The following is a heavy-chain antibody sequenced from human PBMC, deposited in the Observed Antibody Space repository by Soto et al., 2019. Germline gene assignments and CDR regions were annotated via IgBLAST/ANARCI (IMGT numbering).Heavy chain of an antibody. D-gene: IGHD6-19*01. CDR1: GGTFSSYA. CDR2: IIPIFGTA. Sequence: SVKVSCKASGGTFSSYAISWVRQAPGQGLDWMGGIIPIFGTANYAQKFQGRVTITADESTSTAYMELSSLRSEDTAVYYCARGIDLAVAGLVMFDPWGQGTLVTVSS. CDR3: ARGIDLAVAGLVMFDP. V-gene: IGHV1-69*13. J-gene: IGHJ5*02.